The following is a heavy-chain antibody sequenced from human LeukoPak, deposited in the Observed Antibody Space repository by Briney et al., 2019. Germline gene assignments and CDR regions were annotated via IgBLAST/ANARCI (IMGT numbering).Heavy chain of an antibody. D-gene: IGHD3-22*01. Sequence: SETLSLTCTVSGGSISSSGYYWGWIRQPPGKGLEWIGSIYYSGSTYYNPSLKSRVTISVDTSKNQFSLKLSSVTAADTAVYYCAGYYYYDSSGYLSSPPVFTWGQGTLVTVSS. V-gene: IGHV4-39*01. CDR1: GGSISSSGYY. J-gene: IGHJ5*01. CDR2: IYYSGST. CDR3: AGYYYYDSSGYLSSPPVFT.